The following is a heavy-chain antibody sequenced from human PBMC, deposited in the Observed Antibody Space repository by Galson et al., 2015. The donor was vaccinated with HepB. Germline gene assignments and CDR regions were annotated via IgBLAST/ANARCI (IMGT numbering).Heavy chain of an antibody. J-gene: IGHJ6*03. CDR1: GGSISSGGYS. CDR3: ARVTREWLPKNSTYYYYYYMDV. CDR2: IYHSGST. Sequence: TLSLTCAVSGGSISSGGYSWSWIRQPPGKGLEWIGYIYHSGSTYYNPSLKSRVTISVDRSRNQFSLKLSSVTAADTAVYYCARVTREWLPKNSTYYYYYYMDVWGKGTTVTVSS. D-gene: IGHD3-3*01. V-gene: IGHV4-30-2*01.